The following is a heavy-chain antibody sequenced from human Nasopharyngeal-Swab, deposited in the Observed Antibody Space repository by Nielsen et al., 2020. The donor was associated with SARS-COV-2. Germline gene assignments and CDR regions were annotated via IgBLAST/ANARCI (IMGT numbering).Heavy chain of an antibody. CDR2: ISSSSSTI. CDR3: ATTRGYSSNDAFDI. J-gene: IGHJ3*02. CDR1: GFTFSSYS. D-gene: IGHD5-18*01. Sequence: GESLKISCAASGFTFSSYSMNWVRQAPGKGLEWVSYISSSSSTIYYADSVKGRFTISRDNSKNTLYLQMNSLRAEDTAVYYCATTRGYSSNDAFDIWGQGTMVTVSS. V-gene: IGHV3-48*01.